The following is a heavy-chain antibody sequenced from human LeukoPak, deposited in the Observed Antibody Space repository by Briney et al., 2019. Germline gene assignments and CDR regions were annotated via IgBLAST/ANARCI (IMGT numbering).Heavy chain of an antibody. Sequence: GGSLRLSCAASGFTFTDAWMSWVRQAPGKGLEWVGRIKSKTDGGTTEYAAPVKGRFSISRDDSENTLYLQMNSLKTEDTAVYYCTTAPAAYTFDYWGQGTLVTVSP. J-gene: IGHJ4*02. V-gene: IGHV3-15*01. CDR2: IKSKTDGGTT. D-gene: IGHD2-2*01. CDR3: TTAPAAYTFDY. CDR1: GFTFTDAW.